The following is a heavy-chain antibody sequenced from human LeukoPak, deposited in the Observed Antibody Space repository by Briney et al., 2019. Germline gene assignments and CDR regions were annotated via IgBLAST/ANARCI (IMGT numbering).Heavy chain of an antibody. CDR2: MNPNSGNT. J-gene: IGHJ4*02. V-gene: IGHV1-8*01. CDR3: ASGPAYDPDLAY. CDR1: GYTFTSYD. D-gene: IGHD3-22*01. Sequence: GASVKVSCKASGYTFTSYDINWVRQATGQGLEWMGWMNPNSGNTGYAQKFQGRVTMTRNTSISTAYMELSSLRSEDTAVYYCASGPAYDPDLAYWGQGTLVTVSS.